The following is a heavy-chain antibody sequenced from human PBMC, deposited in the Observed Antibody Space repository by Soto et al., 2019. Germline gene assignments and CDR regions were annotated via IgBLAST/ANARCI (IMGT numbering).Heavy chain of an antibody. D-gene: IGHD6-19*01. CDR2: ISYDGSNK. Sequence: QVQLVESGGGVVQPGRSLRLSCATSGFTLSSYAMHWVRQAPGKGLEWVAVISYDGSNKYYADSVKGRFTISRDNSKNTLYLQMNSQRAEDTAVYYCARDRAKYSSGWYDSFDYWGQGTLVTVSS. CDR3: ARDRAKYSSGWYDSFDY. CDR1: GFTLSSYA. J-gene: IGHJ4*02. V-gene: IGHV3-30-3*01.